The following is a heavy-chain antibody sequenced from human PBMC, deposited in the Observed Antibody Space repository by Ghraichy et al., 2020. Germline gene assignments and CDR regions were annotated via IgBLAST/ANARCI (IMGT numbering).Heavy chain of an antibody. CDR2: ISGSDGST. V-gene: IGHV3-23*01. CDR3: AKELGPLRGAFDI. D-gene: IGHD3-16*01. CDR1: GFTFSSYG. J-gene: IGHJ3*02. Sequence: GESLNISCAVSGFTFSSYGMSWVRQAPGWGLDWVSAISGSDGSTYYADSVNGRFTISRDNSKNTVYLQMNSLRVEDTAVYYCAKELGPLRGAFDIWGQGTMVTVSS.